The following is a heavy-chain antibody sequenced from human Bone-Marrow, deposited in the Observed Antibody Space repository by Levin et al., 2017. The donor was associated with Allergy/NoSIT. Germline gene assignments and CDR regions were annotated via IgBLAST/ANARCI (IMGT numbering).Heavy chain of an antibody. J-gene: IGHJ4*02. Sequence: SGPTLVKPTQTLTLTCTFSGFSLSTSGVGVGWIRQPPGKALEWLALIYWDDDKRYSPSLKSRLTITKDTSKNQVVLTMTNMDPVDTATYYCARTYNWNYVGDFDYWGQGTLVTVSS. CDR1: GFSLSTSGVG. CDR3: ARTYNWNYVGDFDY. CDR2: IYWDDDK. D-gene: IGHD1-7*01. V-gene: IGHV2-5*02.